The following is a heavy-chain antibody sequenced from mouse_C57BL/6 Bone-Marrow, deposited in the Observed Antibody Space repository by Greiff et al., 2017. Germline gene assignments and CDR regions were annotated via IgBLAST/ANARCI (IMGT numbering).Heavy chain of an antibody. V-gene: IGHV1-4*01. CDR3: ARQGIYYGSFDY. D-gene: IGHD2-1*01. CDR1: GYTFTSYT. J-gene: IGHJ2*01. CDR2: INPSSGYT. Sequence: VKLMESGAELARPGASVKMSCKASGYTFTSYTMHWVKQRPGQGLEWIGYINPSSGYTKYNQKFKDKATLTADKSSSTAYMQLSSLTSEDSAVYYCARQGIYYGSFDYWGQGTTLTVSS.